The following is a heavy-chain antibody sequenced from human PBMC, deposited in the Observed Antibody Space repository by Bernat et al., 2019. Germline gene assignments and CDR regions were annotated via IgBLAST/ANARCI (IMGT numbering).Heavy chain of an antibody. CDR3: ARCGYSGYVGYYYYGMDV. V-gene: IGHV4-59*01. CDR2: IYYSGST. D-gene: IGHD5-12*01. CDR1: GGFISSYY. Sequence: QVQLQESGPGLVKPSETLSLTCTVSGGFISSYYWSWIRQPPGKGLEWIGYIYYSGSTNYNPSPKSRVTISVDTSKNQFSLKLSSVTAADTAVYYCARCGYSGYVGYYYYGMDVWGQGTTVTVSS. J-gene: IGHJ6*02.